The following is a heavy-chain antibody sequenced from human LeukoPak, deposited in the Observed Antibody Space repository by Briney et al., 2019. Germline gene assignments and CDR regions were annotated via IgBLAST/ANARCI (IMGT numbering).Heavy chain of an antibody. J-gene: IGHJ4*02. CDR1: GFTFSSHA. CDR3: ARGIFQLLSHFDY. CDR2: ISYDGSNK. D-gene: IGHD2-2*01. V-gene: IGHV3-30-3*01. Sequence: PGRSLRLSCAASGFTFSSHAIHWVRQAPGKGLEWVSVISYDGSNKYYADSVKGRFTFSRDNSKNTLYLQMNSLRAEDTAVYYCARGIFQLLSHFDYWGQGTLVTVSS.